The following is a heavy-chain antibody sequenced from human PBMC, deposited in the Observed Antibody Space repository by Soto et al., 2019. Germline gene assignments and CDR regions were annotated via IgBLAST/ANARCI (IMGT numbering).Heavy chain of an antibody. Sequence: GGSLRLSCAASGFTFSSYAMSWVRQAPGKGLEWVSAISGSGGSTYYADSVKGRFTISRDNSKNTLYLQMNSLRAEDTAVYYYAKATLRGGVGVANDGMDVWGQGTTVTVSS. CDR2: ISGSGGST. CDR1: GFTFSSYA. CDR3: AKATLRGGVGVANDGMDV. D-gene: IGHD3-3*01. V-gene: IGHV3-23*01. J-gene: IGHJ6*02.